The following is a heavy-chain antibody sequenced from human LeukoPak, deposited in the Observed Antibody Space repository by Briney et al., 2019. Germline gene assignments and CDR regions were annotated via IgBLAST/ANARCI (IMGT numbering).Heavy chain of an antibody. CDR3: ARVDLRELLPGYFDY. CDR2: ISAYNGNT. D-gene: IGHD1-26*01. Sequence: GASVKVSCKASGYTFTSYGISWVRQAPGQGLEWMGWISAYNGNTNYAQKLQGRVTMTTDTSTSTAYMELRSLRSDDTAVYYCARVDLRELLPGYFDYWGQGTLVTVSS. CDR1: GYTFTSYG. J-gene: IGHJ4*02. V-gene: IGHV1-18*01.